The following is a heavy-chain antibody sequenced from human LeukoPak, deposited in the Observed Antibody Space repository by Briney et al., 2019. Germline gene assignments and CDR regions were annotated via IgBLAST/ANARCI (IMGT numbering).Heavy chain of an antibody. CDR1: GYTFTGYY. CDR2: INPNNGGT. V-gene: IGHV1-2*02. CDR3: ARGSIVGATFDYFDY. Sequence: ASVKVSCKASGYTFTGYYIHWVRQAPGQVLEWMGWINPNNGGTNYAQKFQGRVTMTRDTSISTAYMDLSRLRSDDTAVYYCARGSIVGATFDYFDYWGQGTLVTVSS. D-gene: IGHD1-26*01. J-gene: IGHJ4*02.